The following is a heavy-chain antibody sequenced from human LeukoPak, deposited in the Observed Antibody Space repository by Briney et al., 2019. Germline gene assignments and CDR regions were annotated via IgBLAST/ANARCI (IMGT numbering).Heavy chain of an antibody. CDR1: GLTVGINY. V-gene: IGHV3-53*01. D-gene: IGHD6-19*01. Sequence: PAGTLRLSCAASGLTVGINYKSWVRQPPRQGMEWVSCMYSGGSTDYEDSVKGRFTISRDNSKNTLYLQMNTLRAEDTAIYYCARDRYRSGCMDVWGQGTTVTVS. CDR3: ARDRYRSGCMDV. J-gene: IGHJ6*02. CDR2: MYSGGST.